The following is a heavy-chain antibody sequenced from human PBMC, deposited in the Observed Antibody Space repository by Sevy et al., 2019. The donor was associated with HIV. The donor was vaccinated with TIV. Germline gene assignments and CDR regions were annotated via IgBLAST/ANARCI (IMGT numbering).Heavy chain of an antibody. Sequence: ASVKVSCKASGYTFTGYYVHWLRQAPGQGLEWMRWINPKTGGTYFAKKFQDRVTMTTGTSITTAYMELSGLRFDDTAVYYCARMGDYFDTSGYYPLKYWGQGTLVTVSS. CDR1: GYTFTGYY. CDR2: INPKTGGT. D-gene: IGHD3-22*01. CDR3: ARMGDYFDTSGYYPLKY. J-gene: IGHJ4*02. V-gene: IGHV1-2*02.